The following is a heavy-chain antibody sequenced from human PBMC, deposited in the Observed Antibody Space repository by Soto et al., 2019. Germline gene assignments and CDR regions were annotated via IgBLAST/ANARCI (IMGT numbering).Heavy chain of an antibody. CDR2: INLNNGDT. J-gene: IGHJ4*02. CDR1: GYIFIGYY. V-gene: IGHV1-2*02. D-gene: IGHD6-19*01. CDR3: ARARLSVVGRSPTGLDY. Sequence: ASVKVSCKASGYIFIGYYMHWVRQAPGQGPEWMGWINLNNGDTNYAQKFQGRVTVTRDTSISTAYMELSGLGGDDTAIYYCARARLSVVGRSPTGLDYWGQRTLLTVSS.